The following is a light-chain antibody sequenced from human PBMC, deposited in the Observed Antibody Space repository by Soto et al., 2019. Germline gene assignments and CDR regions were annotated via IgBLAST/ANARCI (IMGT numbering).Light chain of an antibody. CDR2: KAS. J-gene: IGKJ4*01. CDR1: QTISSW. V-gene: IGKV1-5*03. Sequence: DIQMTQSPSTLSASVGDRVIITCRASQTISSWLAWYQQKPGKAPKLLIYKASTLKSGVPSRFSGSGSGTEFTLTISCLQSEDFATYYCQQYYSYPLTFGGGTKVDIK. CDR3: QQYYSYPLT.